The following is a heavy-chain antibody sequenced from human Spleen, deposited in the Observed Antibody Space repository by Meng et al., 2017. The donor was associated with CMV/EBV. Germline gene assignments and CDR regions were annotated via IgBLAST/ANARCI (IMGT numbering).Heavy chain of an antibody. V-gene: IGHV6-1*01. J-gene: IGHJ4*02. D-gene: IGHD7-27*01. CDR2: TYYRSKWYN. CDR1: GDSVSSNSAA. CDR3: ARDPGATGYFDY. Sequence: SGDSVSSNSAAWNWIRQAPSRGLEWLGRTYYRSKWYNDYAVSVKSRITINPDTSKNQFSLQLNSVTPEDTAVYYCARDPGATGYFDYWGQGTLVTVSS.